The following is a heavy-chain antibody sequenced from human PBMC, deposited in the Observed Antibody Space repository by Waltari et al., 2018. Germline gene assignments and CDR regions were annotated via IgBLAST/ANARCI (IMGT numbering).Heavy chain of an antibody. V-gene: IGHV3-21*01. Sequence: EVQLVESGGGLVKPGGSLRLSCAASGFTFSSYSMNWVRQAPGKGLEWVSSISSSSSYKYYADSVKCRFTISRDNSKNSLYLQMNSLRAEDTAVYYCASSESIVGATVDYWGQVTLVTVSS. D-gene: IGHD1-26*01. CDR1: GFTFSSYS. CDR2: ISSSSSYK. CDR3: ASSESIVGATVDY. J-gene: IGHJ4*02.